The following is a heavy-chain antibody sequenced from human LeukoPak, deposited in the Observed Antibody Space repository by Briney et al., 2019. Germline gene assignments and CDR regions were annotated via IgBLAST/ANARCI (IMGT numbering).Heavy chain of an antibody. D-gene: IGHD3-10*01. CDR3: AKDSTMVRGVFDY. CDR2: ISYDGSNK. CDR1: GFTFSSYG. J-gene: IGHJ4*02. Sequence: GRSLRLSCAASGFTFSSYGMHWVRQAPGEGLEWVAVISYDGSNKYYADSVKGRFTISRDNSKNTLYLQMNSLRAEDTAVYYCAKDSTMVRGVFDYWGQGTLVTVSS. V-gene: IGHV3-30*18.